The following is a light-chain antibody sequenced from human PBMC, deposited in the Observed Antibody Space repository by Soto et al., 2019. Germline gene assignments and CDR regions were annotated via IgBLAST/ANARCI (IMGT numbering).Light chain of an antibody. CDR1: QTVSSN. J-gene: IGKJ1*01. CDR3: QQYDKWWT. V-gene: IGKV3-15*01. Sequence: EIVMTQSPATLSVSPGERATLSCRASQTVSSNLAWYQQRPGQAPRLLIYGASTRANGIPVRFSGIGSGTEFTLTISSLQSEDFAIYYCQQYDKWWTFGQGTKGEIK. CDR2: GAS.